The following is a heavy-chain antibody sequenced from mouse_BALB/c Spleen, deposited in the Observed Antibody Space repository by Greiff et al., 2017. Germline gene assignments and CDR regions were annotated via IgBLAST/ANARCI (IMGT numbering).Heavy chain of an antibody. CDR1: GFTFSSFG. V-gene: IGHV5-17*02. J-gene: IGHJ2*01. CDR2: ISSGSSTI. Sequence: EVMLVESGGGLVQPGGSRKLSCAASGFTFSSFGMHWVRQAPEKGLEWVAYISSGSSTIYYADTVKGRFTISRDNPKNTLFLQMTSLRSEDTAMYYCARSSYGNLYYFDYWGQGTTLTVSS. D-gene: IGHD2-10*02. CDR3: ARSSYGNLYYFDY.